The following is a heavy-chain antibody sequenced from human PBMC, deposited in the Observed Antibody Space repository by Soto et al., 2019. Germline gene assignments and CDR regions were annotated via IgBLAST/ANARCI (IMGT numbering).Heavy chain of an antibody. J-gene: IGHJ4*02. D-gene: IGHD4-17*01. CDR3: AKYQWANHDYGDPFDQ. V-gene: IGHV3-23*01. CDR2: ISGSGGYT. Sequence: EVQLLDSGGGLVQQGGSLRLSCAASGFTFSNYAMSWVRQAPGKGLERVSVISGSGGYTDYADSVKGRFSIYRDNSRDTIYLQMSRLRAEDTAIYYGAKYQWANHDYGDPFDQWGQGTLVTVST. CDR1: GFTFSNYA.